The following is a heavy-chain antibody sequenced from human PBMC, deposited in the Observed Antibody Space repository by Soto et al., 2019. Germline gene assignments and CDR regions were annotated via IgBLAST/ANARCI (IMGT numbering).Heavy chain of an antibody. CDR3: ARGDFDY. CDR2: INHSGST. V-gene: IGHV4-34*01. Sequence: SETLSLTCAVYGGSFSGYYWSWIRQPPGKGLEWIGEINHSGSTNYNPSLKSRVTISVDTSKNQFSLKLSSVTAADTAVYYCARGDFDYWGQGTLVTVSS. J-gene: IGHJ4*02. CDR1: GGSFSGYY.